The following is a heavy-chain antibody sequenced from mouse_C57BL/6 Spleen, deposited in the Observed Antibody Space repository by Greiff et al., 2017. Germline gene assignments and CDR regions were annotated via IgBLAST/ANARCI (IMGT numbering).Heavy chain of an antibody. V-gene: IGHV1-18*01. D-gene: IGHD2-1*01. Sequence: VQLKESGPELVKPGASVKIPCKASGYTFTDYNMDWVKQSHGKSLEWIGDINPNNGGTIYNQKFKGKATLTVDKSSSTAYMELRSLTSEDTAVYYCARRRNSWFAYWGQGTLVTVSA. J-gene: IGHJ3*01. CDR1: GYTFTDYN. CDR2: INPNNGGT. CDR3: ARRRNSWFAY.